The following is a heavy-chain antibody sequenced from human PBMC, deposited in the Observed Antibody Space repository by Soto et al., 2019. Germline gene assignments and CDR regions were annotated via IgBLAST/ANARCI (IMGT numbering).Heavy chain of an antibody. CDR1: GYTFSRHG. CDR2: SGNT. V-gene: IGHV1-18*04. D-gene: IGHD3-3*01. J-gene: IGHJ4*02. CDR3: ARGADDFSSGYYYEY. Sequence: QVQLVQSGAEVKKPGAPVTVSRKASGYTFSRHGISWVRQAPGQGLEWMAWSGNTNYAQKFQGRLTLTTNPSTRTAYMELRSLRSDDTAVYYCARGADDFSSGYYYEYWGQGTLVTVSS.